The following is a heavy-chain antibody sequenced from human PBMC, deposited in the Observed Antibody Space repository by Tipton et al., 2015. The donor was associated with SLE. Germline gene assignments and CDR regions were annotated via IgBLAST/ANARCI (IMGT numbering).Heavy chain of an antibody. CDR1: GFTFNTYS. V-gene: IGHV3-21*01. J-gene: IGHJ4*02. CDR3: ARDRSVTGTTRGFDY. D-gene: IGHD1-1*01. CDR2: ISSSSSYI. Sequence: GSLRLSCAASGFTFNTYSMNWVRQAPGKGLEWVSCISSSSSYIFYADSVKGRFTISRDNAKNSVYLQLKSLRAEDTAVYYCARDRSVTGTTRGFDYWGQGTLVTVSS.